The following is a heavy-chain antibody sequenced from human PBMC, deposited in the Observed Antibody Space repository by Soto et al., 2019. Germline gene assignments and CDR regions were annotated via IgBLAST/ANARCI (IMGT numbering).Heavy chain of an antibody. J-gene: IGHJ4*02. CDR2: INHSGST. V-gene: IGHV4-34*01. D-gene: IGHD4-17*01. CDR1: GGSLSGYY. Sequence: SETLSLTCAVYGGSLSGYYWSWIRQPPGKGLEWIGEINHSGSTNYNPSLKSRVTISVDTSKNQFSLKLSSVTAADTAVYYCARERMTTVTTYDYWGQGALVTVSS. CDR3: ARERMTTVTTYDY.